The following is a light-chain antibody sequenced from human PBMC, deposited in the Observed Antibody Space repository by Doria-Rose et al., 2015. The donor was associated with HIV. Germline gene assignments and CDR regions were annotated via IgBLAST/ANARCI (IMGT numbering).Light chain of an antibody. V-gene: IGKV3-15*01. Sequence: TQSPATLSVSPGERATLSCRASQGIGSDLAWYQQKPGQAPRLLIYRASIRATGIPPRFIGGGSGTEFTLTISSLQSEDFAVYFCQQYSQWPPYTFGQGTKLEVK. J-gene: IGKJ2*01. CDR1: QGIGSD. CDR2: RAS. CDR3: QQYSQWPPYT.